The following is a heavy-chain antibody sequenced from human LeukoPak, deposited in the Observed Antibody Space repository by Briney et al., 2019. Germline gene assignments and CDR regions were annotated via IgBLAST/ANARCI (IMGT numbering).Heavy chain of an antibody. Sequence: SQTLSLTCTVSGGSISSGSYYWSWIRQPAGKGLEWIGRIYTSGSTYYNPSLKSRVTISVDTSKNQFSLKLSSVTAADTAVYYCAHYNILAGYFYTWGQGTLVTVSS. D-gene: IGHD3-9*01. CDR1: GGSISSGSYY. J-gene: IGHJ4*02. CDR3: AHYNILAGYFYT. CDR2: IYTSGST. V-gene: IGHV4-61*02.